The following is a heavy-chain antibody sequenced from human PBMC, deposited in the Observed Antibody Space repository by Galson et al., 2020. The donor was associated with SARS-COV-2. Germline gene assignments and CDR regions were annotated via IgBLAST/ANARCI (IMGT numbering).Heavy chain of an antibody. CDR3: ARTARNLDD. D-gene: IGHD6-6*01. CDR2: IYQSGDT. J-gene: IGHJ6*02. V-gene: IGHV4-59*01. Sequence: SETLSLTCTVSGDSINSYYWSWIRQPPGKGLEWIGYIYQSGDTDSNPSLKSRLIISIDTSKNQFSLTLRSVTPADTAVYYCARTARNLDDWGHGITVTFSS. CDR1: GDSINSYY.